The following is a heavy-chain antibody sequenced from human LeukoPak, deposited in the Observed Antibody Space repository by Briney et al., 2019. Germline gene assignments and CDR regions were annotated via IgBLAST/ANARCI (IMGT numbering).Heavy chain of an antibody. D-gene: IGHD1-7*01. CDR1: GFIFSSYA. CDR3: AKVNKPNWNYAISGFDY. V-gene: IGHV3-30*04. J-gene: IGHJ4*02. CDR2: ISSDGRHI. Sequence: GRSLRLSCAASGFIFSSYAVHWVRQAPGKGLEWVAVISSDGRHIFYADSVKGRFTISRDNSKNTLYLQMNSLRAEDTAVYYCAKVNKPNWNYAISGFDYWGQGTLVTVSS.